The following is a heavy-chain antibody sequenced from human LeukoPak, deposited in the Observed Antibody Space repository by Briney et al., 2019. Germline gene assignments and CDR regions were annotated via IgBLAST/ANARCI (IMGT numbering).Heavy chain of an antibody. J-gene: IGHJ4*02. CDR1: GFTFSSYS. Sequence: GGSLRLSCAASGFTFSSYSMNWVRQAPGKGQEWVSYISSSSSTIYYADSVKGRFTISRDNAKNSLYLQMNSLRAEDTAVYYCARAPPTSIDYWGQGTLVTVSS. CDR2: ISSSSSTI. CDR3: ARAPPTSIDY. V-gene: IGHV3-48*01.